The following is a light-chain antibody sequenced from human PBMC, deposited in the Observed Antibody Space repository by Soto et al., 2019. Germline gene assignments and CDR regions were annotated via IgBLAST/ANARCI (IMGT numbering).Light chain of an antibody. V-gene: IGLV2-11*01. CDR2: DVS. CDR1: SSDVGGYHF. Sequence: QSALTQPRSVSGSPGQSVTISCTGTSSDVGGYHFVSWYQQYPGKAPKLMIYDVSKRPSGVPDRFSGSNSGHTASLTISGLQAEYEADYYCCSYAGSYSPYNQVFGTGTKVTVL. CDR3: CSYAGSYSPYNQV. J-gene: IGLJ1*01.